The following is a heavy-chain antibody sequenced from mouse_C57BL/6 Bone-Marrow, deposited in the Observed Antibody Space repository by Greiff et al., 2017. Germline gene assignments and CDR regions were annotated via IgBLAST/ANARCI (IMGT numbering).Heavy chain of an antibody. D-gene: IGHD2-5*01. CDR2: IRSKSNNYAT. J-gene: IGHJ4*01. CDR3: VMGYSNWNYAMDY. V-gene: IGHV10-1*01. Sequence: EVQLVESGGGLVQPKGSLKLSCAASGFSFNTYAMNWVRQAPGKGLEWVARIRSKSNNYATYYADSVKDRFTISRDDSESMLYLQMNNLKTEDTAMYYCVMGYSNWNYAMDYWGQGTSVTVSS. CDR1: GFSFNTYA.